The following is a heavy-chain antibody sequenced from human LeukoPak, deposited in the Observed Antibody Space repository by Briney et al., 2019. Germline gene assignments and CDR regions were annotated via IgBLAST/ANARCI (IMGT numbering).Heavy chain of an antibody. CDR1: GGSISSYY. V-gene: IGHV4-4*07. Sequence: PSETLSLTCTVSGGSISSYYWSWIRQSAGKGLEWIGRIYTSGSTNYNPSLKSRVTISVDTSKNQFSLKLSSVTAADTAVYYCARGGDFVWGSYRSNWFDPWGQGTLVTVSS. CDR3: ARGGDFVWGSYRSNWFDP. D-gene: IGHD3-16*02. CDR2: IYTSGST. J-gene: IGHJ5*02.